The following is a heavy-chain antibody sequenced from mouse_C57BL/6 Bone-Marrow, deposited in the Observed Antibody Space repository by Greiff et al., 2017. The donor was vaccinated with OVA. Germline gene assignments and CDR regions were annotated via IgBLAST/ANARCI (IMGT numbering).Heavy chain of an antibody. J-gene: IGHJ4*01. V-gene: IGHV5-15*01. Sequence: EVHLVESGGGLVQPGGSLKLSCAASGFTFSDYGMAWVRQAPRKGPEWVAFISNLAYSIYYADTVTGRFTISRENAKNTLYLKMSSLRSEDTAMYYCARITTVVEAMDYWGQGTSVTVSS. D-gene: IGHD1-1*01. CDR2: ISNLAYSI. CDR1: GFTFSDYG. CDR3: ARITTVVEAMDY.